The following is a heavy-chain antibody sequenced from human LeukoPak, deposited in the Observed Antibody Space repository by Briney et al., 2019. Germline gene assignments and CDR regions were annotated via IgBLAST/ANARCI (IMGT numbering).Heavy chain of an antibody. CDR1: GFTFSSYS. CDR3: AREGWRGYCSGGSCHYFDY. V-gene: IGHV3-21*01. Sequence: PGGSLRLSCAASGFTFSSYSMNWVRQAPGKGLEWVSSISSSSSYIYYADSVKGRFTVSRDNAKNSLYLQMNSLRAEDTAVYYCAREGWRGYCSGGSCHYFDYWAREPWSPSPQ. CDR2: ISSSSSYI. D-gene: IGHD2-15*01. J-gene: IGHJ4*02.